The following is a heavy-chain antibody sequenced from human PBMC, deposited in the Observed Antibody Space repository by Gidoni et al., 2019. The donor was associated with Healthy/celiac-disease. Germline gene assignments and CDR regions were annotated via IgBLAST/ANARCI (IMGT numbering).Heavy chain of an antibody. CDR1: VFPSITAW. D-gene: IGHD3-3*02. Sequence: EVQLVESGGGLVTPGGSLRLSCAASVFPSITAWLNRVPQAPGKGLGWVGRIKSKTDGGTTDYAAPVKGRFTISRDDSKNTLYLQMNSLKTEDTAVYYCTTVDRLIFGVVHINTRDNDAFDIWGQGTMVTVSS. V-gene: IGHV3-15*07. CDR2: IKSKTDGGTT. J-gene: IGHJ3*02. CDR3: TTVDRLIFGVVHINTRDNDAFDI.